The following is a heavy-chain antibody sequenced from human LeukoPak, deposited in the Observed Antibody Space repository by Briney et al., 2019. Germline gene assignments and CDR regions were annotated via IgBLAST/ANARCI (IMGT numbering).Heavy chain of an antibody. CDR2: ISSSSSYI. J-gene: IGHJ4*02. Sequence: PGGSLRLSCAASGFTFSTYSLNWVRQAPGKGLEWVSYISSSSSYIYYADSVKGRFTISRDNAKNSLYLQMNSLRAEDTAVYYCAKDFRWYSYGSPFDYWGQGTLVTVSS. D-gene: IGHD5-18*01. CDR3: AKDFRWYSYGSPFDY. V-gene: IGHV3-21*01. CDR1: GFTFSTYS.